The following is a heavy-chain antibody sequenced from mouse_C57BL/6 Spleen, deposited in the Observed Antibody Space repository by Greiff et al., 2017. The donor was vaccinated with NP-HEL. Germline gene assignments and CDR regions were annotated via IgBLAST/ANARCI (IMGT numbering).Heavy chain of an antibody. Sequence: EVQGVESGGGLVQPGGSLSLSCAASGFTFTDYYMSWVRQPPGKALEWLGFIRNKANGYTTEYSASVKGRFTISSDNSQSILYLQMNALRAEDSATYYCARYGYYGPWYFDVWGTGTTVTVSS. V-gene: IGHV7-3*01. CDR2: IRNKANGYTT. CDR3: ARYGYYGPWYFDV. J-gene: IGHJ1*03. D-gene: IGHD1-1*01. CDR1: GFTFTDYY.